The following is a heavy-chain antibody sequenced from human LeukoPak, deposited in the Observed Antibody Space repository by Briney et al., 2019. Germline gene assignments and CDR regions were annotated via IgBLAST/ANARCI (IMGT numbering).Heavy chain of an antibody. D-gene: IGHD2-21*02. Sequence: SETLSLTCTVSGYSISSGYYWGWIRQPPGKGLEWIGSIYHSGSTYYNPSLKSRVTISVDTSKNQFSLKLSSVTAADTAVYYCASGVVVTAIFAYWGQGTLVTVSS. CDR3: ASGVVVTAIFAY. J-gene: IGHJ4*02. CDR1: GYSISSGYY. CDR2: IYHSGST. V-gene: IGHV4-38-2*02.